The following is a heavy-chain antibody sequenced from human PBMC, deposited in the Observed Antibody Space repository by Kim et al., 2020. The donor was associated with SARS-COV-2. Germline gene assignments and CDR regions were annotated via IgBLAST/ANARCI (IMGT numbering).Heavy chain of an antibody. CDR3: AREFRTELSMAQIYDY. CDR1: GYTFYTYA. V-gene: IGHV1-3*01. J-gene: IGHJ4*02. Sequence: ASVKVSCKASGYTFYTYAMHWVRQAPGQRLEWMGCIDGGNGNTQYSQKFQGRVTFTRDTSATTAYMNLSSLRSEDTAVYFCAREFRTELSMAQIYDYWCQ. D-gene: IGHD3-16*02. CDR2: IDGGNGNT.